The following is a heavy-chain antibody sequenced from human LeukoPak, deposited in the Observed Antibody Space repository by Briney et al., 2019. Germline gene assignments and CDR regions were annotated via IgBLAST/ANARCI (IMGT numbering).Heavy chain of an antibody. CDR1: GGSISNYH. CDR2: MYDSGST. J-gene: IGHJ3*02. V-gene: IGHV4-59*01. D-gene: IGHD3-3*01. CDR3: ARGGPSRITIFGVDNPYSDI. Sequence: PSETLSLTCTVFGGSISNYHWSWVRQPPGKGLEWIGYMYDSGSTKYNPSLKSRVTMSVDTSKTQFSLRLSSVTAADTAKYYCARGGPSRITIFGVDNPYSDIWGQGTMVTVSS.